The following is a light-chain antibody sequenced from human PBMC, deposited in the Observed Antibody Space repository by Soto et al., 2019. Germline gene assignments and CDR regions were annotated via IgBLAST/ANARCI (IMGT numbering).Light chain of an antibody. CDR1: SGDVGGYYY. Sequence: QSVLTQPASVSGSPGQSITISCTGTSGDVGGYYYVSWYQQLPGKAPKLMISEVSNRPSGVSNRFSGSKSGNTASLTISGLQAEDEAEYYCSSYTAGGTIFGTGTKVTVL. CDR2: EVS. V-gene: IGLV2-14*01. J-gene: IGLJ1*01. CDR3: SSYTAGGTI.